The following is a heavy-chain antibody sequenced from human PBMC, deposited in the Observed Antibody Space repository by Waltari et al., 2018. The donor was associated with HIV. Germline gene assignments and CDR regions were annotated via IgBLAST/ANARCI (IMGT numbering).Heavy chain of an antibody. CDR1: GYSFSGYY. Sequence: QVPLVQSGAEVKKPGASVKVSCEASGYSFSGYYIHWVRQAPGHGLEWMGWVNPNNGGTKYAQRFQGRVTMTADATISTADMELSRLRSDDTAVYFCAREITVAARDHYYGMDVWGQGTTVTVSS. CDR2: VNPNNGGT. V-gene: IGHV1-2*02. J-gene: IGHJ6*02. D-gene: IGHD6-19*01. CDR3: AREITVAARDHYYGMDV.